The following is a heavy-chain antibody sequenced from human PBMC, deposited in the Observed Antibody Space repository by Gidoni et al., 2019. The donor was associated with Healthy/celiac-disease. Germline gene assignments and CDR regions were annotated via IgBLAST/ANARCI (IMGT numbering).Heavy chain of an antibody. Sequence: QVQLQESGPGLVKPSQTLSLTCTVSGGSISSGGYYWSWIRQHPGKGLEWIGYIYYSGSTYYNPSLKSRVTISVDTSKNQFSLKLSSVTAADTAVYYCARARPIVVVPAAAGNWFDPWGQGTLVTVSS. D-gene: IGHD2-2*01. CDR1: GGSISSGGYY. CDR2: IYYSGST. J-gene: IGHJ5*02. V-gene: IGHV4-31*03. CDR3: ARARPIVVVPAAAGNWFDP.